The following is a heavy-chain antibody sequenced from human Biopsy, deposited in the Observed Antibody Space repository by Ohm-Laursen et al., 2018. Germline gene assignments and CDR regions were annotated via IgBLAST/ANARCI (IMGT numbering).Heavy chain of an antibody. CDR1: GITVNDHY. CDR2: LHDRGVT. V-gene: IGHV3-53*01. J-gene: IGHJ6*02. CDR3: QGGHLPPGQFYGVDA. D-gene: IGHD3-16*01. Sequence: SLRLSCSAFGITVNDHYMSRVRQAPGKGLEWVSSLHDRGVTYYADSVKGRFTISGDNSKNTLYLQMNGLRAEDTAVYFCQGGHLPPGQFYGVDAWGQGTTVTVSS.